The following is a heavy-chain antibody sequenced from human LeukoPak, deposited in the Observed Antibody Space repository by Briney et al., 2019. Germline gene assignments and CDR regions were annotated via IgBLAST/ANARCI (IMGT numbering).Heavy chain of an antibody. V-gene: IGHV3-23*01. J-gene: IGHJ4*02. CDR3: AKRRYCTSTSCHGFDY. CDR1: GFTLRSYA. Sequence: GGSLRLSCAASGFTLRSYAMNWVRQPPGKGLEWVSAISADGDSTYYADSAKGRFTISRDNSKNTMYLQMNGLRPGDTAVYYCAKRRYCTSTSCHGFDYWGQGTLVTVSS. D-gene: IGHD2-2*01. CDR2: ISADGDST.